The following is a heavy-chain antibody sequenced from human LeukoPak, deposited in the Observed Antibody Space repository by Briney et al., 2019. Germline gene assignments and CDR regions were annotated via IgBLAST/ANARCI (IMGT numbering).Heavy chain of an antibody. V-gene: IGHV3-7*01. J-gene: IGHJ3*02. CDR3: ARDGLLRYYDFWSGHARMLDAFDI. Sequence: TGGSLRLSCAAPGFTLSGYWMSWVRQAPGKGLEWVADINQDGSERHYVESVKGRFTISRDNAKNSLFLQMNSLRAEDTAVYYCARDGLLRYYDFWSGHARMLDAFDIWGQGTMVTVSS. CDR2: INQDGSER. D-gene: IGHD3-3*01. CDR1: GFTLSGYW.